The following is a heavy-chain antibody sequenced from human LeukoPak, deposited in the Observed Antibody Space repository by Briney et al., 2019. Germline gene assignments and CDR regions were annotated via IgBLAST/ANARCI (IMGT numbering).Heavy chain of an antibody. D-gene: IGHD6-13*01. J-gene: IGHJ3*02. Sequence: GGSLRLSCVVSGFTLSSYWMSWVRQAPGKGPEWVANIKQDGREKYYVNSVKGRFTISRDNAKNTLYLQMNSLRTEDTAVYYCARPETQYSSSLDGFDIWGQGTMVTVSS. V-gene: IGHV3-7*02. CDR1: GFTLSSYW. CDR3: ARPETQYSSSLDGFDI. CDR2: IKQDGREK.